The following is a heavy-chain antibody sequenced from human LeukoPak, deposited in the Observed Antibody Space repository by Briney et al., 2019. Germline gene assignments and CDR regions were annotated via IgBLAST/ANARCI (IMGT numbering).Heavy chain of an antibody. CDR1: GGSMSNYY. V-gene: IGHV4-59*01. J-gene: IGHJ6*03. D-gene: IGHD6-19*01. Sequence: SETLSLTCSISGGSMSNYYWSWIRQPPGKGLEWIGYIYYSGSTNYNPSLKSRVTISVDTSKNQFSLKLSSVTAADTAVYYCARVGGTPYYYYYMDVWGKGTTVTVSS. CDR3: ARVGGTPYYYYYMDV. CDR2: IYYSGST.